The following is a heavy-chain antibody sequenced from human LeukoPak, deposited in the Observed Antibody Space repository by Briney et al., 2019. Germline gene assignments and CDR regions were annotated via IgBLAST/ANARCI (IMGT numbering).Heavy chain of an antibody. CDR2: ISYDGSNK. D-gene: IGHD4-11*01. Sequence: GRSLRLSCAASGFTFSSYAMHWVRQAPGKGLEWVGVISYDGSNKYYADSVKGRFTISRDNSKNTLYLQMNSLRAEDTAVYYCARGNIYSNYVYYYYGMDVWGQGTTVTVSS. CDR3: ARGNIYSNYVYYYYGMDV. J-gene: IGHJ6*02. CDR1: GFTFSSYA. V-gene: IGHV3-30-3*01.